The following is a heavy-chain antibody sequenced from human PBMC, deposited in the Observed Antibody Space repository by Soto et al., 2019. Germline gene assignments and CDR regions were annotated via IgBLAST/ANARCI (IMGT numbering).Heavy chain of an antibody. V-gene: IGHV4-39*01. J-gene: IGHJ4*02. CDR1: GASITSTTYF. CDR2: IYYRDKT. CDR3: AKNLPRPDRVNY. D-gene: IGHD3-16*02. Sequence: PSETLSLTCSLSGASITSTTYFWSWIRQQQVKGLEGVGSIYYRDKTHYNLSPKSRTTISVDRSRNQFSLQVSSVTAADTAFYYCAKNLPRPDRVNYWGQATEVTVSS.